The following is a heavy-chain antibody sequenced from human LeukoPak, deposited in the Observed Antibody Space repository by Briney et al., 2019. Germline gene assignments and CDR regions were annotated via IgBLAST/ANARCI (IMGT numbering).Heavy chain of an antibody. Sequence: SETLSLTCTVSGGSISSYYWSWIRQPPGKGLEWIGYIYYSGSTNYNPSLKSRVTISVDTSKNQFSLKLSSVTAEDTAVYYCARSGVELFQDYWGQGTLVTVSS. J-gene: IGHJ4*02. CDR1: GGSISSYY. D-gene: IGHD2-15*01. V-gene: IGHV4-59*01. CDR2: IYYSGST. CDR3: ARSGVELFQDY.